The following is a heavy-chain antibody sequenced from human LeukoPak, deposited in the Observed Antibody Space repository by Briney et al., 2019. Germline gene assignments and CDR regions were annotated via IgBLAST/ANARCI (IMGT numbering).Heavy chain of an antibody. D-gene: IGHD3-10*01. J-gene: IGHJ4*02. Sequence: GGSLRLSCAASGFPYNSYDVHWVRDATGKGLEWVSDIGTGGDTYYPGCVKGRFTISRDNANNSLYLQMNSLRAEDTAVYYCARGSVVLLWFGEPMPRDYYYDYLGQGTLVTVSS. V-gene: IGHV3-13*01. CDR1: GFPYNSYD. CDR2: IGTGGDT. CDR3: ARGSVVLLWFGEPMPRDYYYDY.